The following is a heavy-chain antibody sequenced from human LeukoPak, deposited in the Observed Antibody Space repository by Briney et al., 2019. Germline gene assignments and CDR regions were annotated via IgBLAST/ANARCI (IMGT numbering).Heavy chain of an antibody. Sequence: SETLSLTCSVSGGSISRHYWTWIRQPPGKGLDWIGSMYYSGSTYYNPSLKSRVTISIDTSKNQFSLKLSSVTAADTAVYYCATTGDGWQQYYFDFWGQGTLVTVSS. D-gene: IGHD2-21*01. J-gene: IGHJ4*02. CDR2: MYYSGST. CDR3: ATTGDGWQQYYFDF. CDR1: GGSISRHY. V-gene: IGHV4-59*05.